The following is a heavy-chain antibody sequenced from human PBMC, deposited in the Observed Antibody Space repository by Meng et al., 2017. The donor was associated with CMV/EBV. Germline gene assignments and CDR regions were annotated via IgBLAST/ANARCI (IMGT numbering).Heavy chain of an antibody. J-gene: IGHJ4*02. D-gene: IGHD4-23*01. V-gene: IGHV4-39*07. CDR1: GGSISSSSYY. Sequence: QRQLQESGPGLVKPSETLSLTCTFSGGSISSSSYYWGWIRQPPGKGLEWIGSIYYSGSTYYNPSLKSRVTISVDTSKNQFSLKLSSVTAADTAVYYCARDRRKTDYGGNSDDYWGQGTLVTVSS. CDR3: ARDRRKTDYGGNSDDY. CDR2: IYYSGST.